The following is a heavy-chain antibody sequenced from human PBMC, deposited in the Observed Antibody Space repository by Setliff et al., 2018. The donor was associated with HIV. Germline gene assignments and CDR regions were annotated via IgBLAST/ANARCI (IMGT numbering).Heavy chain of an antibody. Sequence: SVKVSCKASGFTFTSSAMQWVRQARGQRLEWIGWIVVGSGNTNYAQKFQERVTITRDMSTSTAYMELSSLRSEDTAVYYCTAADYSNPHWYFDLWGRGTLVTVSS. CDR1: GFTFTSSA. CDR3: TAADYSNPHWYFDL. V-gene: IGHV1-58*02. CDR2: IVVGSGNT. J-gene: IGHJ2*01. D-gene: IGHD4-4*01.